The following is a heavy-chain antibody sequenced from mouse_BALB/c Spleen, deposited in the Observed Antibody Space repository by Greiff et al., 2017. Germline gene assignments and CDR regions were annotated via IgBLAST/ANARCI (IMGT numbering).Heavy chain of an antibody. CDR3: ARLGYAMDY. CDR1: GYTFTSYW. CDR2: IDPSDSYT. J-gene: IGHJ4*01. Sequence: QVQLKQPGAELVKPGASVKLSCKASGYTFTSYWMHWVKQRPGQGLEWIGEIDPSDSYTNYNQKFKGKATLTVDKSSSTAYMQLSSLTSEDSAVYYCARLGYAMDYWGQGTSVTVSS. V-gene: IGHV1-69*02.